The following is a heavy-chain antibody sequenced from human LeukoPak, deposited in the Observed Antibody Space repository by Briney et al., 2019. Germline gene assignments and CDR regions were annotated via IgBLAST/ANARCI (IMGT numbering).Heavy chain of an antibody. Sequence: GESLKISCKGSGFIFNTYWIGWVRQLPGKGLEWMGIIYPGDSDTRYSPSFQGQVTISADESINTVYLQWSGLKASDTAMYYCARHYGAHDILSGAYPYGMDVWGQGTTVIVSS. V-gene: IGHV5-51*01. CDR1: GFIFNTYW. CDR2: IYPGDSDT. D-gene: IGHD3-9*01. CDR3: ARHYGAHDILSGAYPYGMDV. J-gene: IGHJ6*02.